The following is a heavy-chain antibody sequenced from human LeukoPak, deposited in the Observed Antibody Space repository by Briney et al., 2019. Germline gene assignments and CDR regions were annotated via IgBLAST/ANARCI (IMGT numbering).Heavy chain of an antibody. CDR1: GYTFTNYD. V-gene: IGHV1-18*01. Sequence: GASVKVSCKASGYTFTNYDINWVRQAPGQGLEWMGWIGTYNGHTNYAQRLQGRVTLTTDTSTRMAYMELRSLRSDDTAVYYCARMSNWKYQGFESWGQGTLVTVSS. J-gene: IGHJ4*02. CDR2: IGTYNGHT. CDR3: ARMSNWKYQGFES. D-gene: IGHD1-7*01.